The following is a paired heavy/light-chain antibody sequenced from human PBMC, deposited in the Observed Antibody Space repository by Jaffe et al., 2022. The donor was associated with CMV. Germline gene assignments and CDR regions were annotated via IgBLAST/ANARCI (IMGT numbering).Heavy chain of an antibody. D-gene: IGHD6-13*01. Sequence: EVQLVESGGGLVKPGGSLRLSCAASGFTFSNAWMSWVRQAPGKGLEWVGRIKSKTDGGTTDYAAPVKGRFTISRDDSKNTLYLQMNSLKTEDTAVYYCTTVRGYSSSWYGTPYYYYGMDVWGQGTTVTVSS. CDR1: GFTFSNAW. J-gene: IGHJ6*02. CDR2: IKSKTDGGTT. CDR3: TTVRGYSSSWYGTPYYYYGMDV. V-gene: IGHV3-15*01.
Light chain of an antibody. V-gene: IGKV2-28*01. CDR1: QSLLHSNGYNY. Sequence: DIVMTQSPLSLPVTPGEPASISCRSSQSLLHSNGYNYLDWYLQKPGQSPQLLIYLGSNRASGVPDRFSGSGSGTDFTLKISRVEAEDVGVYYCMQALQTPHTFGGGTKVEIK. CDR3: MQALQTPHT. CDR2: LGS. J-gene: IGKJ4*01.